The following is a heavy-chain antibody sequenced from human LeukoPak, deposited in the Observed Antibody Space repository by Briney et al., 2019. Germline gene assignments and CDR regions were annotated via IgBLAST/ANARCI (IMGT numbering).Heavy chain of an antibody. CDR3: ARVGSWDAFDI. Sequence: GGSLRLSCAASGFTFSTYAMHWVRQAPAKGLDWVAVISNGGRDTYYADSVKGRFTISRDNSKNTLDLQMGSLRAEDMAVYYCARVGSWDAFDIWGQGTMVTVSS. CDR1: GFTFSTYA. V-gene: IGHV3-30*04. J-gene: IGHJ3*02. D-gene: IGHD1-26*01. CDR2: ISNGGRDT.